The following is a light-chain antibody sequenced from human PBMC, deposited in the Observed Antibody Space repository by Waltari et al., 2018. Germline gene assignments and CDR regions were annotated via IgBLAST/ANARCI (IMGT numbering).Light chain of an antibody. CDR1: SSNIGDNY. J-gene: IGLJ3*02. CDR2: RNN. Sequence: QSVLTQLPSASGTPGQGVTISCSGSSSNIGDNYVYWYQQFPGKSPKLLTHRNNQRPSGVPDRFSGSKSGTSAFLVISGLRSEDEADYHCAAWDDSLSGWVFGGGTKVTVL. CDR3: AAWDDSLSGWV. V-gene: IGLV1-47*01.